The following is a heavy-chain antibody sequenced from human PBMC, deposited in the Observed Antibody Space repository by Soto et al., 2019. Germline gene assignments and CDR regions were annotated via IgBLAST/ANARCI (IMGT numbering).Heavy chain of an antibody. CDR3: AKAVAKGYQLPGLNYGMDV. Sequence: GGSLRLSCAASGFTFSSYAMSWVRQAPGKGLEWVSAISGSGGSTYYEGSVKGRFTISRDNSKKTLYLQRNSLRAEDKAVCSCAKAVAKGYQLPGLNYGMDVWGQGTTVTVSS. CDR2: ISGSGGST. V-gene: IGHV3-23*01. CDR1: GFTFSSYA. D-gene: IGHD2-2*01. J-gene: IGHJ6*02.